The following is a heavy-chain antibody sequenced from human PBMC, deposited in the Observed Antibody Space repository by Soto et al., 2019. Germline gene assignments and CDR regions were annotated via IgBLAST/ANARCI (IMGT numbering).Heavy chain of an antibody. J-gene: IGHJ3*02. CDR3: ARGWGPRADAFDI. CDR2: IYYSGST. CDR1: GGSISSYY. Sequence: SETLSLTCTVSGGSISSYYWSWIRQPPGKGLEWIGYIYYSGSTNYNPSLKSRVTISVDTSKNQFSLKLSSVTAADTAVYYCARGWGPRADAFDIWGQGTMVTVSS. V-gene: IGHV4-59*01. D-gene: IGHD7-27*01.